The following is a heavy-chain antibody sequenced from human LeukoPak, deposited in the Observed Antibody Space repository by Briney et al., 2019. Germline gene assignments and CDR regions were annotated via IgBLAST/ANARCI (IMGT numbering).Heavy chain of an antibody. V-gene: IGHV5-51*01. CDR1: GYSFTSYW. CDR3: ARTHSSSGSPYSPHYYYYMDV. J-gene: IGHJ6*03. D-gene: IGHD3-10*01. Sequence: GESLKISCKGSGYSFTSYWIGWVRPMPGEGLEGMGIIYPGDSDTRYSPSFQGQVTISADKSISTAYLQWSSLNAADTAMYYCARTHSSSGSPYSPHYYYYMDVWGKGTTVTVSS. CDR2: IYPGDSDT.